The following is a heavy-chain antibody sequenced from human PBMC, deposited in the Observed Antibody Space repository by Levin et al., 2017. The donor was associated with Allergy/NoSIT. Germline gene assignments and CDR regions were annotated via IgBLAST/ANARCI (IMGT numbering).Heavy chain of an antibody. Sequence: GGSLRLSCAASGFIFSSYGMHWVRQAPGKGLEWVALIWYAGSNKYYADSVKGRFTISRDNSRNTLYLQMTSLGAVDTAVYHCAREKTWPRGYYYGMDVWGQGTTVTVSS. D-gene: IGHD5-12*01. CDR3: AREKTWPRGYYYGMDV. CDR2: IWYAGSNK. CDR1: GFIFSSYG. J-gene: IGHJ6*02. V-gene: IGHV3-33*01.